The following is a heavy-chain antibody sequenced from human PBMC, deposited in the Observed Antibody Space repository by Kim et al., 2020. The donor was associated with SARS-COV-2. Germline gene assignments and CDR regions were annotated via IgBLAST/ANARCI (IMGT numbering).Heavy chain of an antibody. J-gene: IGHJ6*02. CDR3: ARVEHLEWAAMDV. D-gene: IGHD3-3*01. Sequence: YARKLQGRVTMTTDTSTSTAYMERRSLRSDDTAVYYCARVEHLEWAAMDVWGQGTTVTVSS. V-gene: IGHV1-18*01.